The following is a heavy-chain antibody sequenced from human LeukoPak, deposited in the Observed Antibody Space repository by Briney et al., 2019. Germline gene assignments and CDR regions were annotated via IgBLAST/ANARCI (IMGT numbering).Heavy chain of an antibody. CDR3: ARDRAGTYYFDL. D-gene: IGHD1-26*01. J-gene: IGHJ4*02. CDR2: INPNSGGT. CDR1: EYTFTGSF. Sequence: ASVKVSCKASEYTFTGSFMHRVRQAPGQGLEWMGWINPNSGGTKYAQNFQGRVTMTREESISTAYMELSRLTSDDTAVYYCARDRAGTYYFDLWGQGTLVTVSS. V-gene: IGHV1-2*02.